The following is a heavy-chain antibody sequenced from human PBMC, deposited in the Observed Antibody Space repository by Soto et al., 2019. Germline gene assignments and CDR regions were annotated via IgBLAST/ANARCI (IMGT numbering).Heavy chain of an antibody. J-gene: IGHJ6*02. D-gene: IGHD6-19*01. CDR3: ARGIEGWYQGRYYYGMDV. CDR2: IYYSGST. Sequence: QVQLQESGPGLVKPSETLSLTCTVSGGSVSSGSYYWSWIRQPPGKGLEWIGCIYYSGSTNYKPSLKSRVTISVDTSKIQFTLKLSSVTAADTAVYYCARGIEGWYQGRYYYGMDVWGQGTTVTVSS. V-gene: IGHV4-61*01. CDR1: GGSVSSGSYY.